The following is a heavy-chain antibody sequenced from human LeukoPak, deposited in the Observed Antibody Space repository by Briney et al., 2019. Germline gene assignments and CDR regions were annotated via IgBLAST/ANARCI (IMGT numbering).Heavy chain of an antibody. D-gene: IGHD2-15*01. Sequence: ASVNVSCKASEYPFTSYNIIWVRQATGQGLEWMGWMNPNNANTGYAQKFQGRLTFTRDTSTSTAYMELSSLTSDDTAIYYCARGRVATPNWYEPWGQGTLVTVSS. CDR3: ARGRVATPNWYEP. J-gene: IGHJ5*02. V-gene: IGHV1-8*01. CDR2: MNPNNANT. CDR1: EYPFTSYN.